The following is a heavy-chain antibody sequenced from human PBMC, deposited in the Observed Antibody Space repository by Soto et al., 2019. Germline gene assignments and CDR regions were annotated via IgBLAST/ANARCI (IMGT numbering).Heavy chain of an antibody. V-gene: IGHV5-51*01. CDR2: IYPGDSDT. J-gene: IGHJ6*02. CDR3: ARRYGSGSYLGNYYGMDV. Sequence: GESLKISCKGSGYSFTSYWIGWVRQMPGKGLEWMGIIYPGDSDTRYSPSFQGQVTISADKSISTAYLQWSSLKASDTAMYYCARRYGSGSYLGNYYGMDVWGPGTTVTVSS. D-gene: IGHD3-10*01. CDR1: GYSFTSYW.